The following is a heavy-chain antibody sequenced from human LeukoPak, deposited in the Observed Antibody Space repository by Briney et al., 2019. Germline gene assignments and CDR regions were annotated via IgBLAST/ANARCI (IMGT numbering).Heavy chain of an antibody. CDR2: INHSGST. CDR3: ARPAGYGDYYYYYMDV. D-gene: IGHD5-12*01. Sequence: SETLSLTCAVYGGSFSGYYWSWIRQPPGKGLEWIGEINHSGSTNHNPSLKSRVTISVDTSKNQFSLKLGSVTAADTAVYYCARPAGYGDYYYYYMDVWGKGTTVTVSS. J-gene: IGHJ6*03. CDR1: GGSFSGYY. V-gene: IGHV4-34*01.